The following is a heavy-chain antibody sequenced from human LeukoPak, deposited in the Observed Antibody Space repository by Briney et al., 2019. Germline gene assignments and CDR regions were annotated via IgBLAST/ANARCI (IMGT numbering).Heavy chain of an antibody. CDR3: ARDSTPYEDYDTCAFDI. CDR1: GDSVSSNSAA. Sequence: SQTLSLTCAISGDSVSSNSAAWNWIRQSPSRGLEWLGRTYYRSKWYNDYAVSVKSRITINPDTSKNQFSLQLNSVTPEDTAVYYCARDSTPYEDYDTCAFDIWDQGTMVIVSS. D-gene: IGHD3-22*01. J-gene: IGHJ3*02. CDR2: TYYRSKWYN. V-gene: IGHV6-1*01.